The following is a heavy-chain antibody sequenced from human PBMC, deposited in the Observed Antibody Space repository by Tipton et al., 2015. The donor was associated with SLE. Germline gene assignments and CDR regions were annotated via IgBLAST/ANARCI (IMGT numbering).Heavy chain of an antibody. CDR1: GYSFTIYW. CDR2: IYYSGTT. V-gene: IGHV4-59*01. J-gene: IGHJ6*04. Sequence: QLVQSGAEVKKPGESLRISCKGSGYSFTIYWISWIRQHPGKGLEWIGYIYYSGTTYYNPSLKSRVTISVDTSKNQFSLKLSSVTAADTAVYYCARDPDVWGKGTTVTVSS. CDR3: ARDPDV.